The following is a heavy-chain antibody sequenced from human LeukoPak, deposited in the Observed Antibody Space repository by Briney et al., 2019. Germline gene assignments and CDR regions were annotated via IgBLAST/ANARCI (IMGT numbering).Heavy chain of an antibody. J-gene: IGHJ4*02. CDR1: GGSFSGYY. Sequence: SETLSLTWAVDGGSFSGYYWSWLRQPPGKGLGWSGEINHSGSTNYNPSLKSRVTISVDTSKNQFSLKLSSVTAADTAVYYCARGKIADDSSGYYSDYWGQGTLVTVSS. CDR3: ARGKIADDSSGYYSDY. V-gene: IGHV4-34*01. D-gene: IGHD3-22*01. CDR2: INHSGST.